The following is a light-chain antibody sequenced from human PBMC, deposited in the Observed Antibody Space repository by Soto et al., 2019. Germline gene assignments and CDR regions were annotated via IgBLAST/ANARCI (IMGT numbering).Light chain of an antibody. CDR3: SSYTSSSNLNWV. CDR2: EVS. Sequence: QSALTQPASVSGSPGQSITISCTGTSSDVGGYNYVSWYQQHPGKAPKLMIYEVSNRPSGVSNRFSGSKSGNTASLTISGLQAEDEADYYGSSYTSSSNLNWVFGGGTKLTVL. V-gene: IGLV2-14*01. J-gene: IGLJ3*02. CDR1: SSDVGGYNY.